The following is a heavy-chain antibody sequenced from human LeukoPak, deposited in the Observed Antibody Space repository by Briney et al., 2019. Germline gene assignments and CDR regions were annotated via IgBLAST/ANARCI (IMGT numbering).Heavy chain of an antibody. V-gene: IGHV3-21*01. CDR2: ISSSSTYI. CDR3: ARVGSSGSYNEDY. Sequence: GGSLRLSCAASGFTFSSYSMNWVRQAPGKGLEWVSSISSSSTYIYYADSVKGRFTISRDNAKISLYLQMNTLRAEDTAVYYCARVGSSGSYNEDYWGQGTLVTVSS. CDR1: GFTFSSYS. J-gene: IGHJ4*02. D-gene: IGHD1-26*01.